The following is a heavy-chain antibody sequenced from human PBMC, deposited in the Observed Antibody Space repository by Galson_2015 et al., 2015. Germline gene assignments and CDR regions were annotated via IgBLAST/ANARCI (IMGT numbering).Heavy chain of an antibody. V-gene: IGHV4-61*02. CDR3: ARDDAVFIEATPTKHDYYYGLDV. D-gene: IGHD2-15*01. CDR1: GGSIRSGSHY. J-gene: IGHJ6*02. Sequence: TLSLTCTVSGGSIRSGSHYWTWIRQPAGKGLEWIGRISASGSTNYNSSLKSRVTMSIDTSQNQFSLLLSAVTAADTAIYYCARDDAVFIEATPTKHDYYYGLDVWGQGTTVTVSS. CDR2: ISASGST.